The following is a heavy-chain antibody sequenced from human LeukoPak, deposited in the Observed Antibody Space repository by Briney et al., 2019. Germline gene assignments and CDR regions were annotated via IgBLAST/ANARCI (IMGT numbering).Heavy chain of an antibody. CDR3: AGASYERGYWYYFDY. J-gene: IGHJ4*02. V-gene: IGHV4-59*01. Sequence: AETLFLTCTVSGGSFSRVYWSWVRQPPGKGMEWLAYKYQNGNTNYNTSLKSRVTISLEKSKNQFSLKGSDVNAADTAVYYCAGASYERGYWYYFDYWGQGMLVTVSS. CDR2: KYQNGNT. D-gene: IGHD2-8*02. CDR1: GGSFSRVY.